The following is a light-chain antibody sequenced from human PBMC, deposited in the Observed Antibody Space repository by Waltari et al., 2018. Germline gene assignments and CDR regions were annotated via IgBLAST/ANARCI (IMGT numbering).Light chain of an antibody. CDR3: ETNYDTLRT. Sequence: INGLASSTIEYLILYQHRPGQAVQLRIYESSTLPSGVPTRISVSKVGTTFILTISSLQTEDFATYFCETNYDTLRTFGHGTKVDIK. J-gene: IGKJ2*01. V-gene: IGKV1-39*01. CDR1: STIEY. CDR2: ESS.